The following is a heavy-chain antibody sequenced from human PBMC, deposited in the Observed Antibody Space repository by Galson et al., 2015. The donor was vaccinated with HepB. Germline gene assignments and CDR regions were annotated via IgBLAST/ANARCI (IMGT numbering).Heavy chain of an antibody. CDR3: ARSDSSGSPIDY. CDR2: IYHSGST. J-gene: IGHJ4*02. D-gene: IGHD3-22*01. V-gene: IGHV4-38-2*02. Sequence: SETLSLTCTVSGYSISSGYYWGWIRQPPGKGLEWIGSIYHSGSTYYNPSLKSRVTISVDTSKNQFSLKLSSVTAADTAVYYCARSDSSGSPIDYWGQGTLVTVSS. CDR1: GYSISSGYY.